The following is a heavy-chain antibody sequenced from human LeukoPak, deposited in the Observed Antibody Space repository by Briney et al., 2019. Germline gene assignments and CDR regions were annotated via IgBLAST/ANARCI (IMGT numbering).Heavy chain of an antibody. CDR3: ARDPGVVAFHYFDF. D-gene: IGHD3-3*01. CDR1: GFTFSSHA. J-gene: IGHJ4*02. Sequence: GGSLRLSCEASGFTFSSHAMAWVRQAPGKGLEWVSAIGGLGGSTYYADSVKGRFTISRDNSKNTVYLEMNSLRAEDTALYYCARDPGVVAFHYFDFWGQGILVTVPS. CDR2: IGGLGGST. V-gene: IGHV3-23*01.